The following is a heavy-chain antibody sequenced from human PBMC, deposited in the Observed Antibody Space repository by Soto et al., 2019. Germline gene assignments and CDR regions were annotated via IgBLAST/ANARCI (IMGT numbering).Heavy chain of an antibody. Sequence: PSETLSLTCTVSGGSISSYYWSWIRQPPGKGLEWIGYIYYSGSTNYNPSLKSRVTISVDTSKNQFSLKLSSVTAADTAVYCCARHVFQEGSPDYWGQGTLVTVSS. CDR2: IYYSGST. V-gene: IGHV4-59*08. CDR1: GGSISSYY. J-gene: IGHJ4*02. CDR3: ARHVFQEGSPDY. D-gene: IGHD1-26*01.